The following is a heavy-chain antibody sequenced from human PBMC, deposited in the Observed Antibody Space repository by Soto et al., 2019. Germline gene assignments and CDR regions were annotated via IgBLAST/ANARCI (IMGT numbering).Heavy chain of an antibody. J-gene: IGHJ4*02. V-gene: IGHV3-30*18. CDR3: AKDSEKDIVLVVAASPTDY. D-gene: IGHD2-15*01. CDR2: ISYDGSNK. Sequence: QVQLVESGGGVVQPGRSLRLSCAASGFTFSSYGMHWVRQAPDKGLEWVAVISYDGSNKYYADSVKGRFTISRDNSXNXLXQQMNSLRAEDTAVYYCAKDSEKDIVLVVAASPTDYWGQGTLVTVSS. CDR1: GFTFSSYG.